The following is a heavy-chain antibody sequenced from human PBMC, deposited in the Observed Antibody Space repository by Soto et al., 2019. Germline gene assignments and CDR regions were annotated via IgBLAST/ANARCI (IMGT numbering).Heavy chain of an antibody. CDR2: ISAHNGNT. D-gene: IGHD1-1*01. Sequence: QVHLVQSGAEVKKPGASVKVSCKGSGYDFTTYGITWVRQAPGQGLEWMAWISAHNGNTDYAQKLQGRVTVTRVTSTSTAYMELRSLRSDDTAVYYCARGRYGDYWGQGALVTVSS. J-gene: IGHJ4*02. CDR1: GYDFTTYG. CDR3: ARGRYGDY. V-gene: IGHV1-18*01.